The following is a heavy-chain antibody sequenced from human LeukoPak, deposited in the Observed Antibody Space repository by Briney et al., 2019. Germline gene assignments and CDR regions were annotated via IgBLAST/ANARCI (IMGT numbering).Heavy chain of an antibody. V-gene: IGHV4-38-2*02. CDR3: ARLKGMTSLNNYYYYYMDV. CDR2: DNHSGSA. D-gene: IGHD2-21*02. CDR1: GYSISSGYY. J-gene: IGHJ6*03. Sequence: PSETLSLTCTVSGYSISSGYYWSWIRQPPGKGLEWIGEDNHSGSANYNPSLKSRVTISVDTSKNQFSLKLSSVTAADTAVYYCARLKGMTSLNNYYYYYMDVWGKGTTVTISS.